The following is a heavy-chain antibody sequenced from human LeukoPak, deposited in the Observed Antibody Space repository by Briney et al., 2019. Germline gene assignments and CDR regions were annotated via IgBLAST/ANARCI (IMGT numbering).Heavy chain of an antibody. CDR3: ARPPSPLGYCSGGSCLWHY. J-gene: IGHJ4*02. Sequence: GGSLRLSCAASGFTFSSYNMNWVRQAPGKGLEWVSYISSSGSTIYYADSVKGRFTISRDNAKNSLYLQMNSLRAEDTAVYYCARPPSPLGYCSGGSCLWHYWGQGTLVTVSS. CDR1: GFTFSSYN. V-gene: IGHV3-48*03. CDR2: ISSSGSTI. D-gene: IGHD2-15*01.